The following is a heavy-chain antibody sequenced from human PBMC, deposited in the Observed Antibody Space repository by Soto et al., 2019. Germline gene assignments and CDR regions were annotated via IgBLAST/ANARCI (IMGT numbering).Heavy chain of an antibody. Sequence: EVRLVESGGGSVQPGGSLRLSCAGSGFTFIDFEMHWVRQAPGKGLEWLSYISTSASTIYYADSVKGRFIISRENAKNSLSLQMNSLRAEDTAIYYCTRGRPYCSGTRCKGMDVWGQGTTVTVSS. D-gene: IGHD2-2*01. CDR2: ISTSASTI. J-gene: IGHJ6*02. V-gene: IGHV3-48*03. CDR3: TRGRPYCSGTRCKGMDV. CDR1: GFTFIDFE.